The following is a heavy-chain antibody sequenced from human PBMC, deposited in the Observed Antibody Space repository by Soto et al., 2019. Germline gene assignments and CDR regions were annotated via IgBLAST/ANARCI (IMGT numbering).Heavy chain of an antibody. V-gene: IGHV3-30*18. CDR3: AKDSAAAQRTSAYYYYYMDV. J-gene: IGHJ6*03. CDR1: GFTFSSYG. D-gene: IGHD6-13*01. CDR2: ISYDGSNK. Sequence: GGSLRLSCAASGFTFSSYGMHWVRQAPGKGLEWVAVISYDGSNKYYADSVKGRFTISRDNSKNTLYLQMNSLRAEDTAVYYCAKDSAAAQRTSAYYYYYMDVWGKGTTVTVSS.